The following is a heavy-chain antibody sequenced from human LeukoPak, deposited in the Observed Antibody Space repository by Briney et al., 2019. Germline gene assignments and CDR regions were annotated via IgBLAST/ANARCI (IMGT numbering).Heavy chain of an antibody. Sequence: SETLSLTCTVSGGSISGGTYYWTWIRQPAGKGLEWIGRIYTSGITSYNPSLKSRVTISLDESKNQFSLKLSSVTAADTAVYYCARDNDSSGYFNFDYWGQGTLVTVSS. CDR3: ARDNDSSGYFNFDY. D-gene: IGHD3-22*01. CDR2: IYTSGIT. J-gene: IGHJ4*02. V-gene: IGHV4-61*02. CDR1: GGSISGGTYY.